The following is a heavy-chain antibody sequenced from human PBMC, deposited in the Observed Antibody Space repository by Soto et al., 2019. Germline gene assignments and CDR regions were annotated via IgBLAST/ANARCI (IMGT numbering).Heavy chain of an antibody. CDR2: IYPGDSDT. CDR1: GYTFTTYW. CDR3: ARRDGLHLDY. V-gene: IGHV5-51*01. J-gene: IGHJ4*01. D-gene: IGHD4-4*01. Sequence: PGESLKISCKGSGYTFTTYWIGWVRQMPGKGLEWMGIIYPGDSDTRYNPSFQGQVTISVDKSISTAYLQWSSPKTSDTAMYYCARRDGLHLDYWGHGTLVTVSS.